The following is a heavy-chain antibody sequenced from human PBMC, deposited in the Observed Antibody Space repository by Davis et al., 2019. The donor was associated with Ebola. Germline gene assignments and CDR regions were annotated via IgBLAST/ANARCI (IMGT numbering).Heavy chain of an antibody. V-gene: IGHV3-21*04. Sequence: PGGSLRLSCAASGFTFSSYGMNWVRQAPGKGLEWVSSISSRNSYIHYADSVKGRFTISRDNAKNSLYLQMNSLRAEDTAVYYCARKRAYGMDVWGQGTTVTVSS. CDR3: ARKRAYGMDV. CDR2: ISSRNSYI. J-gene: IGHJ6*02. CDR1: GFTFSSYG.